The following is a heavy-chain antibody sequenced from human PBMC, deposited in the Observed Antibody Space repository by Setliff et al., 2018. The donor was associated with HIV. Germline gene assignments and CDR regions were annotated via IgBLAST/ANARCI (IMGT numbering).Heavy chain of an antibody. CDR1: GGSISNYY. CDR2: IYYSGGT. Sequence: SETLSLTCTVSGGSISNYYWSWIRQPPGKGLEWIGYIYYSGGTDYNPSLKSRVTISVDTSKNQFSLKLRSVTAADTAVYYCARGGRVAGIGLWGSWFDPWGQGTLVTVSS. V-gene: IGHV4-59*12. CDR3: ARGGRVAGIGLWGSWFDP. J-gene: IGHJ5*02. D-gene: IGHD6-19*01.